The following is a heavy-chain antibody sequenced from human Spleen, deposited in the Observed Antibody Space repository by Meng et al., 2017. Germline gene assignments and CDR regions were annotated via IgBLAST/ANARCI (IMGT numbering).Heavy chain of an antibody. D-gene: IGHD1-26*01. CDR1: GFTFSSYS. V-gene: IGHV3-21*03. J-gene: IGHJ4*02. CDR2: ISSSSSYI. CDR3: VGGSPFES. Sequence: LVEAGGGLVTPGGSLRLPCAASGFTFSSYSMNWVRQAPGKGLEWVSSISSSSSYIYYADSVKGRFTISRDDSKDTVYLQMDSLQIEDTAVYYCVGGSPFESWGQGTLVTVSS.